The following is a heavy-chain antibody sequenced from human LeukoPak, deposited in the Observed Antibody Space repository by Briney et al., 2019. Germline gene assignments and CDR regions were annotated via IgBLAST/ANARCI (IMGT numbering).Heavy chain of an antibody. V-gene: IGHV3-53*01. D-gene: IGHD2-15*01. CDR2: IYSGGST. J-gene: IGHJ4*02. CDR1: GFTVSSNY. CDR3: ARDYCSAGSCYPD. Sequence: GGSLRLSCAASGFTVSSNYMSWVRQAPGKGLEWVSGIYSGGSTYYPDSVKGRFTISRDISRNTLYLQMNSLRAEDTAVYYCARDYCSAGSCYPDWGQGTLVTVSS.